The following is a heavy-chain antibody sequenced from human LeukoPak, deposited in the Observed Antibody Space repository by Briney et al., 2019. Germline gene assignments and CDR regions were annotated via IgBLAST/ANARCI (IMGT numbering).Heavy chain of an antibody. J-gene: IGHJ3*02. CDR3: ARDGSYGAFDI. D-gene: IGHD1-26*01. V-gene: IGHV4-59*01. CDR1: IDSFTNYY. Sequence: PSETLSLTCAVYIDSFTNYYWNWIRQTPGKGLEWIGYIYYSGSTNYNPSLKSRVTISVDTSKNQFSLKLSSVTAADTAVYYCARDGSYGAFDIWGQGTMVTVSS. CDR2: IYYSGST.